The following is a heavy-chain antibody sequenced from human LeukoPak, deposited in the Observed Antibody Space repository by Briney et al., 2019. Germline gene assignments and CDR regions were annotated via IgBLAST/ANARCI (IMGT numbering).Heavy chain of an antibody. V-gene: IGHV3-7*01. CDR2: IKQDGSEK. D-gene: IGHD6-6*01. J-gene: IGHJ6*02. CDR1: GFTFSSYW. Sequence: GGSLRLSCAASGFTFSSYWMSWVRQAPGKGLEWVANIKQDGSEKYYVDSVKGRFTISRDNAKNSLYLQMNSLRAEDTAVYYCARLDEYSSSSRYYGMDVWGQGTTVTVSS. CDR3: ARLDEYSSSSRYYGMDV.